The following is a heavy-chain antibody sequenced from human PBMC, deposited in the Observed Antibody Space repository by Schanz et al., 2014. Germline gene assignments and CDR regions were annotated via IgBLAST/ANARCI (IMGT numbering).Heavy chain of an antibody. Sequence: EVQLVESGGGLVQPGGSLRLCCVASGFTFSRYWMTWVRQAPGKGLLWVSRVSRDGSETTYVDSVRGRFTISRDTAKNTVFLQMNNLRAEDTAVYYCARGASRDYFAMDVWGQGTTVTVSS. CDR3: ARGASRDYFAMDV. V-gene: IGHV3-74*02. CDR1: GFTFSRYW. CDR2: VSRDGSET. J-gene: IGHJ6*02.